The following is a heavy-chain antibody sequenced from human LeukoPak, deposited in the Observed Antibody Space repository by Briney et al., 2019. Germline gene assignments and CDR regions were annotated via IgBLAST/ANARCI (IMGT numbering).Heavy chain of an antibody. CDR1: GFTFSSYW. Sequence: GGSLRLSFAASGFTFSSYWMSWVRQAPGKGLEWVANIKQDGSEKYYVDSVKGRFTISRDNAKNSLYLQMNSLRAEDTAVYYGARFYYDILTGYGPFDYWGQGTLVTVSS. V-gene: IGHV3-7*01. J-gene: IGHJ4*02. D-gene: IGHD3-9*01. CDR2: IKQDGSEK. CDR3: ARFYYDILTGYGPFDY.